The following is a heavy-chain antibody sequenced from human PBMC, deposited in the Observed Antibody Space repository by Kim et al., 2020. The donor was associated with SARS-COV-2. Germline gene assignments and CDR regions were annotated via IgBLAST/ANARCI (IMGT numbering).Heavy chain of an antibody. CDR2: MYYTGNT. D-gene: IGHD4-17*01. V-gene: IGHV4-39*01. CDR3: ARQEGFFGDSGTY. CDR1: GGSISSGSDY. J-gene: IGHJ4*02. Sequence: SETLSLTCTVSGGSISSGSDYWGWIRQPPGKGLEWIGYMYYTGNTFYNPSLKRRVTISVDTSKTQFSLKLSSVTAADTAVYYWARQEGFFGDSGTYWGQGTLVTVSS.